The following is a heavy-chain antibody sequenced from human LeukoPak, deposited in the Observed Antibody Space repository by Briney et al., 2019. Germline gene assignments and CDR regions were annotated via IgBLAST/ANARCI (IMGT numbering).Heavy chain of an antibody. CDR2: IFGSGGSP. D-gene: IGHD5-18*01. CDR1: GFTFGSHA. Sequence: GGSLRLPCEASGFTFGSHAMYWVRQAPGKGLEWVAGIFGSGGSPHYADPVKGRFTISRDNSRNTVYLQINSLRAEDTAVYYCGETTVGYSSGQKPAWPVDYWGQGTLVTVSS. J-gene: IGHJ4*02. V-gene: IGHV3-23*01. CDR3: GETTVGYSSGQKPAWPVDY.